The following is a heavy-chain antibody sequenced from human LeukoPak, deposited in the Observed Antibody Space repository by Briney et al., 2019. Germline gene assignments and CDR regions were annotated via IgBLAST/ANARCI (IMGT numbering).Heavy chain of an antibody. CDR1: GYSFTSYW. CDR3: ARHSYDSSDFHYMDV. D-gene: IGHD3-22*01. Sequence: EESLKISCKGSGYSFTSYWIGWVRQMPGKGLEWMGIIYPDDSDTRYSPSFQGQVTISADKSISTAYLQWSTLRASDTAIYYCARHSYDSSDFHYMDVWGKGTTVTISS. CDR2: IYPDDSDT. V-gene: IGHV5-51*01. J-gene: IGHJ6*03.